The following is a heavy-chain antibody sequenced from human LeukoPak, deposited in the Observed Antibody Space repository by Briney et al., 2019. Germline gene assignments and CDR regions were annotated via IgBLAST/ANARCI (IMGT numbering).Heavy chain of an antibody. CDR2: INHSGST. CDR3: ARGPYCSGGSCYSILYYYYYMDV. D-gene: IGHD2-15*01. J-gene: IGHJ6*03. Sequence: SETLSLTCSVSGASISSSSYYWGWLRQPPGKGLEWIGEINHSGSTNYNPSLKSRVTISVETSKNRFSLKLSSVTAADTAVYYCARGPYCSGGSCYSILYYYYYMDVWGKGTTVTVSS. V-gene: IGHV4-39*07. CDR1: GASISSSSYY.